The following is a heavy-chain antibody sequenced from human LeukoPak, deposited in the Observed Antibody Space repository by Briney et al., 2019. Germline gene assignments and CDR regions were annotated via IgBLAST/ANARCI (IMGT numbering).Heavy chain of an antibody. Sequence: GGSLRLSCAASGFTFSSYDMHWVRQAPGKGLEWVAFIGYDGSNKYYADSVKGRFTISRDNSKNTLYLQMNSLRAEDTAVYYCAKSGTIAALNWFDPWGQGTLVTVSS. D-gene: IGHD6-13*01. J-gene: IGHJ5*02. V-gene: IGHV3-30*02. CDR1: GFTFSSYD. CDR3: AKSGTIAALNWFDP. CDR2: IGYDGSNK.